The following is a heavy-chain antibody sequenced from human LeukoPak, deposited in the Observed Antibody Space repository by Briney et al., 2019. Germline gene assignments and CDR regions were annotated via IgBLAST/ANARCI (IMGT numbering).Heavy chain of an antibody. V-gene: IGHV3-30*04. D-gene: IGHD3-10*01. Sequence: GGSLRLSCAASGFPFSSYAMHWVRQAPGKGLDWVAFISYDEDNKYYADSVKGRFTFSRDNSKNTLYLQMNSLTAEDTAVYYCARGLSYFDYWGQGTLVTVSS. CDR3: ARGLSYFDY. CDR2: ISYDEDNK. CDR1: GFPFSSYA. J-gene: IGHJ4*02.